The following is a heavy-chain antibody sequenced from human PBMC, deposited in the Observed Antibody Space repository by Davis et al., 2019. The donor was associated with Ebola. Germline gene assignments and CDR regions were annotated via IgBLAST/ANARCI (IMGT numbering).Heavy chain of an antibody. CDR3: AKDGRHPCWGGDCYKGWFDP. V-gene: IGHV3-23*01. CDR2: ISSSGGST. J-gene: IGHJ5*02. D-gene: IGHD2-21*01. Sequence: PGGSLRLSCAASGFTFSSYAMSWVRQAPGKGLEWVSAISSSGGSTYYADSVKGRFTISRDNSKNTLYLQMNSLGAKDTAVYYCAKDGRHPCWGGDCYKGWFDPWGQGTLVTVSS. CDR1: GFTFSSYA.